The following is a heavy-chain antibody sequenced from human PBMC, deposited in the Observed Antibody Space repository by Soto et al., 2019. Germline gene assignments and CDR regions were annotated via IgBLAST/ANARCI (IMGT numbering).Heavy chain of an antibody. Sequence: QMQLVQSGAEVKKTGSSVKVSCKASGYTFTYRYLHWVRQAPGQALEWMGWITPFNGNTNYAQKFQDRVTITRDRSMSTAYMELSSLRSEDTAMYYCASTYDSSGYPDPDALDIWGQVTMVTVS. CDR1: GYTFTYRY. CDR3: ASTYDSSGYPDPDALDI. V-gene: IGHV1-45*02. J-gene: IGHJ3*02. D-gene: IGHD3-22*01. CDR2: ITPFNGNT.